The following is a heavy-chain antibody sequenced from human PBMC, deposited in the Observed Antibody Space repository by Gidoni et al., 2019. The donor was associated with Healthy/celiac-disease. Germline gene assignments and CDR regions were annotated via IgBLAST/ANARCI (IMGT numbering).Heavy chain of an antibody. Sequence: EVQLLESGGGLVPPGGSLSLSCAASGFTFSSYAMSWVRQAPGKGLEWVSAISGSGGSTYYADSVKGRFTISRDNSKNTLYLQMNSLRAEDTAVYYCAKDPGYSSSWSPCNWFDPWGQGTLVTVSS. CDR3: AKDPGYSSSWSPCNWFDP. CDR1: GFTFSSYA. D-gene: IGHD6-13*01. CDR2: ISGSGGST. J-gene: IGHJ5*02. V-gene: IGHV3-23*01.